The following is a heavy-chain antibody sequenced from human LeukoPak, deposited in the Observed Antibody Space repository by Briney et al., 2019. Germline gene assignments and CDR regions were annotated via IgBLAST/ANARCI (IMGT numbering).Heavy chain of an antibody. CDR1: GYVFTNYW. CDR3: ARPYYYGSYYGMDV. J-gene: IGHJ6*02. D-gene: IGHD3-10*01. CDR2: IYAGDSDT. Sequence: GASLQISCKGAGYVFTNYWIAWVRRMPGKGLEWMGIIYAGDSDTRYSPSFQGQVTITADKSISTAYLQWSSLKASDTAMYYCARPYYYGSYYGMDVWGQGTTVAVSS. V-gene: IGHV5-51*01.